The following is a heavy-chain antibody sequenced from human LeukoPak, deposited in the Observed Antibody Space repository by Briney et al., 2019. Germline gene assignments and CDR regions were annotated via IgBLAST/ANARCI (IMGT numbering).Heavy chain of an antibody. CDR1: GFSVGSKY. CDR3: ARVGDHYHWYLDV. CDR2: LYSGGGT. Sequence: PGGSLTLSCEGSGFSVGSKYMNWVRQAPGKGLEWVSLLYSGGGTYYADSVRGRFTVSRDSSKNTLYLHMNSPRVEDTAVYYCARVGDHYHWYLDVWGRGTLVTVSS. J-gene: IGHJ2*01. V-gene: IGHV3-53*01. D-gene: IGHD3-10*01.